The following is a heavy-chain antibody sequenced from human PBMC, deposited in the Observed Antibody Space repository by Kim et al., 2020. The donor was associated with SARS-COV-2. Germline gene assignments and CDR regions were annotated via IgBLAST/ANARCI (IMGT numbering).Heavy chain of an antibody. Sequence: QKFQGRVTITRDTSASTAYMELSSLRSEDTAVYYCASLKGSSGYYKYFQHWGQGTLVTVSS. V-gene: IGHV1-3*01. CDR3: ASLKGSSGYYKYFQH. J-gene: IGHJ1*01. D-gene: IGHD3-22*01.